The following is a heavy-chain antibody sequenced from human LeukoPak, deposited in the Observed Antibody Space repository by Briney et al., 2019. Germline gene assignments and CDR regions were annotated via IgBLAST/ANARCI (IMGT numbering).Heavy chain of an antibody. CDR2: ISGSGGST. V-gene: IGHV3-23*01. CDR1: GFTFSSHA. CDR3: ARELAELGPYYYYYYMDV. D-gene: IGHD3-3*02. J-gene: IGHJ6*03. Sequence: GSLRLSCAASGFTFSSHAMSWVRQAPGKGLEWVSAISGSGGSTYYADSVKGRFTISRDNSKNTLYLQMNSLRAEDTAVYYCARELAELGPYYYYYYMDVWGKGTTVTISS.